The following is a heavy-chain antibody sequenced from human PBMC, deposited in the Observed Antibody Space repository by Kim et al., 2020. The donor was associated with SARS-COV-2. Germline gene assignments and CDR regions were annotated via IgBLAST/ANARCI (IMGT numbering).Heavy chain of an antibody. D-gene: IGHD2-2*02. J-gene: IGHJ6*02. CDR3: AKDPPVRVRWPLPNQLPYSLPDGMDV. CDR2: ISGSGGST. V-gene: IGHV3-23*01. Sequence: GGSLRLSCAASGFTFSSYAMSWVRQAPGKGLEWVSAISGSGGSTYYADSVKGRFTISRDNSKNTLYLQMNSLRAEDTAVYYCAKDPPVRVRWPLPNQLPYSLPDGMDVWGQGTTVTVSS. CDR1: GFTFSSYA.